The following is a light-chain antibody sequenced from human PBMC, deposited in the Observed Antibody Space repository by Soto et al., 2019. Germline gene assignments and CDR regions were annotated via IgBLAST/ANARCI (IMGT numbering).Light chain of an antibody. Sequence: EIVLTQSPGTLSLSPGERATLSCRASQSVSSSYLAWYQQKPGQAPRLLIYGASSRATGIPDRFSGSGSGTDFTLTISRLETEDLAVYYCQQYGSSPQTFSQGTRLELK. CDR2: GAS. CDR1: QSVSSSY. V-gene: IGKV3-20*01. J-gene: IGKJ5*01. CDR3: QQYGSSPQT.